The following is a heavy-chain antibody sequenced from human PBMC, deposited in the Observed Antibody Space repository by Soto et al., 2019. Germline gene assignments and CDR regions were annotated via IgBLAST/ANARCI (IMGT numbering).Heavy chain of an antibody. D-gene: IGHD1-1*01. V-gene: IGHV3-30*18. CDR1: GFTFSNYG. CDR2: ISSDGNVA. J-gene: IGHJ4*02. CDR3: AKEGPITNWYFDY. Sequence: QVQLVESEGGVVQPGRSLRLSCTASGFTFSNYGMHWVRQAPGKGLEWVTVISSDGNVAYYADSVKGRFTSSRDNSKNTLSLQMNSLRTEDTAVYYCAKEGPITNWYFDYWGQGTLVTVSS.